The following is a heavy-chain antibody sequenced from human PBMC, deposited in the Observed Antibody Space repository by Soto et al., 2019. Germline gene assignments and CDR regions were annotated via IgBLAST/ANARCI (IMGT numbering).Heavy chain of an antibody. J-gene: IGHJ4*02. CDR1: GSSISSGSYY. V-gene: IGHV4-31*03. CDR2: IHYSGST. Sequence: QVRLQESGPGLVKPSQTLSLTCTVSGSSISSGSYYWTWIRQHPGKGLEWIGYIHYSGSTYYNPSLKSRITISVDTSNNQFSLNLSSVTAADTAVYYCAREGSGPLDHWGKGILVTVSS. CDR3: AREGSGPLDH.